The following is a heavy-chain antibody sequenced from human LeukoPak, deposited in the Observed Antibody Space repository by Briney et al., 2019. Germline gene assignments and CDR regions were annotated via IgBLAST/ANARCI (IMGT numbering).Heavy chain of an antibody. D-gene: IGHD3-3*01. V-gene: IGHV3-30*02. Sequence: DSVKGRFTISRDNSKNTLHLQMNSLRAEDTAVYYCAKDRDFWSGYRYYFDYWGQGTLVTVST. J-gene: IGHJ4*02. CDR3: AKDRDFWSGYRYYFDY.